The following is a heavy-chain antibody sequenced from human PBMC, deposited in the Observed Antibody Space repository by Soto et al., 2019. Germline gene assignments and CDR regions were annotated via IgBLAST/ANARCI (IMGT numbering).Heavy chain of an antibody. CDR2: IQQDGSER. J-gene: IGHJ4*02. Sequence: PGGSLRLSCAASGFTFSSYWMGWVRQAPGKGLEWVANIQQDGSERHYGGSVKGRFTISRDNAKNSLYLQMNSLRAEDTAVYYCVASGGAADYWGQGTRVNVSS. CDR1: GFTFSSYW. CDR3: VASGGAADY. D-gene: IGHD2-8*02. V-gene: IGHV3-7*03.